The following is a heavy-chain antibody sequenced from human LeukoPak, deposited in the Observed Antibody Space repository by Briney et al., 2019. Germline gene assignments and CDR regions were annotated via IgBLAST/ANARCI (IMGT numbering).Heavy chain of an antibody. V-gene: IGHV3-23*01. CDR3: TGYYDFWSGPHYMDV. Sequence: GGSLRLSCAASGFTFSSYAMSWVRQAPGKGLEWVSAISGSGTSTYYADSVKGRFTISRDNSKNTLYLQMNSLRAEDTAVYYCTGYYDFWSGPHYMDVWGKGTTVTVSS. CDR1: GFTFSSYA. D-gene: IGHD3-3*01. J-gene: IGHJ6*03. CDR2: ISGSGTST.